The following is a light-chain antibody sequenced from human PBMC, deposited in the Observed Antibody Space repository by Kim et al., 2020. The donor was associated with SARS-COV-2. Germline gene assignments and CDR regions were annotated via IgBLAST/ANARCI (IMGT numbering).Light chain of an antibody. J-gene: IGKJ1*01. CDR3: QQYSDWWT. CDR1: QSVSSN. Sequence: EIVMTQSPATLSLSAGERATLSCRASQSVSSNLAWYQQKPGQAPRLLIYGASTRATGIPARFSGSGSGTEFSLTISSLQSEDFAVYYCQQYSDWWTFGQGTKVDIK. V-gene: IGKV3-15*01. CDR2: GAS.